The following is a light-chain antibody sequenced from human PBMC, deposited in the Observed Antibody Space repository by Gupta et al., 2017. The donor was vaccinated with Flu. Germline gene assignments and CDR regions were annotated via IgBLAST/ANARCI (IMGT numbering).Light chain of an antibody. V-gene: IGKV3-7*01. CDR1: QSVSSSY. CDR2: GAS. CDR3: QQDDNLPWT. Sequence: GESVTLSCRASQSVSSSYLTWYQQKPGQAPRLLIYGASTSATSIPARFSGSGSGTDFTLTIRSLQPEDFAVYYCQQDDNLPWTFGPGTKVEIK. J-gene: IGKJ1*01.